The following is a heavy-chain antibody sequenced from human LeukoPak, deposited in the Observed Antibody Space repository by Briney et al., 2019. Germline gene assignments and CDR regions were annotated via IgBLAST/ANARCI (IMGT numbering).Heavy chain of an antibody. CDR2: ISSSGSSI. D-gene: IGHD2-15*01. CDR1: GFTFSSYY. V-gene: IGHV3-48*03. CDR3: ARKYCSGGSCVFDY. J-gene: IGHJ4*02. Sequence: GGSLRLSCAASGFTFSSYYMNWVRQAPGKGLEGVSYISSSGSSIYYADSVKGRFTISRDNAKNSLYLQMNSLGAEDTAVYYCARKYCSGGSCVFDYGGQGTLVTVSS.